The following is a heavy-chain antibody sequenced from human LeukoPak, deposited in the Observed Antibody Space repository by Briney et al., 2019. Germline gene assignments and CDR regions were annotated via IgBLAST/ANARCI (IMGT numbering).Heavy chain of an antibody. Sequence: GGSLRLSCAASGFTFSSYAMSWVRQAPGKGLEWVSGISGSGGTTYYADSVKGRFTISRDNSKNTLYLQMNSLRAEDTAVYYCAAGTPRPTSWYYDSSGYDAFDIWGQGTMVTVSS. J-gene: IGHJ3*02. CDR1: GFTFSSYA. CDR3: AAGTPRPTSWYYDSSGYDAFDI. CDR2: ISGSGGTT. V-gene: IGHV3-23*01. D-gene: IGHD3-22*01.